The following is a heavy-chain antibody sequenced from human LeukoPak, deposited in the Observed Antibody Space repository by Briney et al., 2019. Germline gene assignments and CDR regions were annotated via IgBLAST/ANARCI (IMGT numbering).Heavy chain of an antibody. CDR1: GGSISSYY. V-gene: IGHV4-59*01. D-gene: IGHD2-2*01. CDR3: ASHVYCSSTSCSGGNYYGMDV. CDR2: IYYSGST. J-gene: IGHJ6*04. Sequence: SETLSLTCTVSGGSISSYYWSWIRQPPGKGLEWIGYIYYSGSTNYNPSLKSRVTISVDTSKNQFSLQLSSVTAADTAVYYCASHVYCSSTSCSGGNYYGMDVWGKGTTVTVSS.